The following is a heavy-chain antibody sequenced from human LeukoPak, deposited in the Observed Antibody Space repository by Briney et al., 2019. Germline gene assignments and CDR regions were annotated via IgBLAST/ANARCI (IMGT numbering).Heavy chain of an antibody. CDR1: GFTFSRYA. CDR3: AKGRYYYDSSGYY. V-gene: IGHV3-23*01. CDR2: ISGSDGST. D-gene: IGHD3-22*01. Sequence: PGGSLRLSCAASGFTFSRYAMSWAPQAPGKALEWVTAISGSDGSTYYADSEKRRLPIPRDNSNNTLYLQMNSLRPESTSVYYCAKGRYYYDSSGYYWGQGTLVTVSS. J-gene: IGHJ4*02.